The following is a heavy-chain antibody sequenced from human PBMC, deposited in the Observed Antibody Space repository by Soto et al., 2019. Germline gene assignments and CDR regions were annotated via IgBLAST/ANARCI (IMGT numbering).Heavy chain of an antibody. CDR3: ARSFGSESIAARPRMFYFDY. D-gene: IGHD6-6*01. Sequence: SETLSLTCAVYGGSFSGYYWSWIRQPPGKGLEWIGEINHSGSTNYNPSLKSRVTISVDTSKNQFSLKLSSVTAADTAVYYCARSFGSESIAARPRMFYFDYWGQGTLVTVSS. J-gene: IGHJ4*02. CDR1: GGSFSGYY. V-gene: IGHV4-34*01. CDR2: INHSGST.